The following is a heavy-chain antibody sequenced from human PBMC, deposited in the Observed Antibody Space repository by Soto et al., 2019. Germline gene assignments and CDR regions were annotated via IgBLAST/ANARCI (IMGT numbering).Heavy chain of an antibody. J-gene: IGHJ6*02. Sequence: SETLSLTCSVSGGSFSSDSFIWSWVRQFPGKGLEWIGYIYYSGTTYYNPSLRSRVIMSVDTSKNQFSLKLSSVTAADTAVYYCASDHKWDGMDVWGQGTTVTVS. V-gene: IGHV4-31*03. D-gene: IGHD1-26*01. CDR1: GGSFSSDSFI. CDR2: IYYSGTT. CDR3: ASDHKWDGMDV.